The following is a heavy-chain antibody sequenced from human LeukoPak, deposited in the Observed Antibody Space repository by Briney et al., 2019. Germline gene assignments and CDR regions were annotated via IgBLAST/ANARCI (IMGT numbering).Heavy chain of an antibody. CDR1: GYTFTSYD. V-gene: IGHV1-8*01. CDR3: ARRRFDAFDI. Sequence: ASVKVSCKASGYTFTSYDINWVRQATGQGLEWMGWMNPNSGNTGFAQKFQGRLTITRSTSISTSYMELSSLRSDDTAVYYCARRRFDAFDIWGQGTMVTVSS. J-gene: IGHJ3*02. D-gene: IGHD3-16*01. CDR2: MNPNSGNT.